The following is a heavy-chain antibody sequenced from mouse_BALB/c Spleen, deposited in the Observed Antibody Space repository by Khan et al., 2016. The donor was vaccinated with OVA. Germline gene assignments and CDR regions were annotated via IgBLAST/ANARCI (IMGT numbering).Heavy chain of an antibody. CDR3: TSRGWAAFAY. CDR2: INPSNGGT. V-gene: IGHV1S81*02. D-gene: IGHD1-1*02. J-gene: IGHJ3*01. Sequence: VQLQQSGAELVKPGASVKLSCKASGYTFTSYYIYWVKQRPGQGLEWIGGINPSNGGTYFNEKFESKATLTVDKSSSTAFMQVSSLTSEDSAVYYCTSRGWAAFAYWGQGTLVTVSA. CDR1: GYTFTSYY.